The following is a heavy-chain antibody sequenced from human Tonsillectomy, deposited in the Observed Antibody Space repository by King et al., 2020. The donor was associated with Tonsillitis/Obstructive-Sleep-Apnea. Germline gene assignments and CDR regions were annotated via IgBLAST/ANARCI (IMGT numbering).Heavy chain of an antibody. V-gene: IGHV2-5*02. D-gene: IGHD3-16*02. CDR3: SHSSSDYDYIWGRYRYSN. CDR1: GFSLSTSGVA. Sequence: ITLKESGPTLVNPPQNLTLTCTFSGFSLSTSGVAVGWIRQPPGQALEWLALIYWDDDKRYSPSLKSRLTISKETPKNQVVITMTNMDPVDTATYYCSHSSSDYDYIWGRYRYSNWGQGTLVTVSS. J-gene: IGHJ4*02. CDR2: IYWDDDK.